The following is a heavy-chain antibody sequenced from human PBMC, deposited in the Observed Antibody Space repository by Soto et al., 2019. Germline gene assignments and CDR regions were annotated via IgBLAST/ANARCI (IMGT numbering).Heavy chain of an antibody. CDR3: AKVLGRDGHDDY. Sequence: GRSLRVSCGAAGFSCSRWGLHWVRQAPGKGLEWVAVISYDGSNKYYADSVKGRFTISRDNSKKTLYLQMNSLRAEETAVYYCAKVLGRDGHDDYWGQGTLVTVSS. J-gene: IGHJ4*02. CDR1: GFSCSRWG. CDR2: ISYDGSNK. D-gene: IGHD2-15*01. V-gene: IGHV3-30*18.